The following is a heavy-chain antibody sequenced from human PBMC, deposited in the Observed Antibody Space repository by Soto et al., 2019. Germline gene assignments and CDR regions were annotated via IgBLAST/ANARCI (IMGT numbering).Heavy chain of an antibody. D-gene: IGHD3-16*02. Sequence: ETLSLTCTVSVDSLSTYYWSWIRQPAGERLEWIGRIHDTGRTNYNPSLKSRVTMSVDTSKNQFSLRVNSVTAADTAVYYCARESVSGTYRFDSWGQGTLVTVSS. CDR2: IHDTGRT. J-gene: IGHJ4*02. CDR1: VDSLSTYY. CDR3: ARESVSGTYRFDS. V-gene: IGHV4-4*07.